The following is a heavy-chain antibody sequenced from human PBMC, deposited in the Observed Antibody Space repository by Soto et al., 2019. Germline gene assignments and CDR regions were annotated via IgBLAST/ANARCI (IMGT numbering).Heavy chain of an antibody. CDR3: AKGAPIAFLNWFDP. V-gene: IGHV3-23*01. D-gene: IGHD2-21*01. Sequence: GGSLRLSCAASGFTFSTYAMTWARQAPGKGLEWVSAISGSGGSTYYGDSVKGRFTISRDNSKNTLYLQMNSLRAEDTAVYYCAKGAPIAFLNWFDPWGQGTPVTVSS. CDR1: GFTFSTYA. CDR2: ISGSGGST. J-gene: IGHJ5*02.